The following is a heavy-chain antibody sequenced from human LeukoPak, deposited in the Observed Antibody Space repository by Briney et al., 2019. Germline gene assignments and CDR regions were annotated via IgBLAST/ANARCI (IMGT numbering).Heavy chain of an antibody. CDR3: ARGRYNYGISFYFHY. D-gene: IGHD5-18*01. V-gene: IGHV3-30-3*01. CDR2: LSYDGSKT. CDR1: GFTFSDYA. J-gene: IGHJ4*02. Sequence: GRSLRLSCAASGFTFSDYAMHWVRQAPGKGLGWVAVLSYDGSKTYYADSVKGRFTISRDNSKNTLYLQMNSLRAEDTAVYYCARGRYNYGISFYFHYWGQGTLVTVSS.